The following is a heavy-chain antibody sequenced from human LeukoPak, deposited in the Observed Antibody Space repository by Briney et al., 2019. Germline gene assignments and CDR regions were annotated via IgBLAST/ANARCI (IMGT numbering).Heavy chain of an antibody. V-gene: IGHV3-7*01. CDR2: INQDGNEK. Sequence: GGSLRLSCAASGFTFSSYWMSWVRQAPGTGLEWVANINQDGNEKYSVDSVKGRFTVSRDNAKNSLYLEMNSLRADDTGVYYCALSMVRGPFSFYYYGVDVWGPGAAVTVSS. CDR1: GFTFSSYW. J-gene: IGHJ6*02. D-gene: IGHD3-10*01. CDR3: ALSMVRGPFSFYYYGVDV.